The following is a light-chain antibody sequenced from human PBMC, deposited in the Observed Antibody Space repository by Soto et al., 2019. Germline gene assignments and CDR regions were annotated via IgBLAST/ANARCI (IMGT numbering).Light chain of an antibody. Sequence: QSALTQPASVSGSPGQSITISCTGTSSDVGGYTLVSWYQQHPGKVPKLIIYEVTKRPSGVSNRFSGSKSGNTASLTISGLQAEDEADYYCCSYAGSATGVFGGGTKLTVL. J-gene: IGLJ2*01. CDR2: EVT. V-gene: IGLV2-23*02. CDR1: SSDVGGYTL. CDR3: CSYAGSATGV.